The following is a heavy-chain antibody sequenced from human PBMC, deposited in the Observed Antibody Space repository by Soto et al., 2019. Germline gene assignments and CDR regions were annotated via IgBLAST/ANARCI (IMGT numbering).Heavy chain of an antibody. CDR1: GYSFTRYW. J-gene: IGHJ6*02. V-gene: IGHV5-51*01. Sequence: GESLKISCKGSGYSFTRYWIGWVRQMPGKDLEWIGIIYPEDSETRYSPSFQGLVTISADKSISTAYLQWSSLKASDTAMYYCARTTGYYYGMDVWGQGTTVTVS. CDR3: ARTTGYYYGMDV. D-gene: IGHD1-1*01. CDR2: IYPEDSET.